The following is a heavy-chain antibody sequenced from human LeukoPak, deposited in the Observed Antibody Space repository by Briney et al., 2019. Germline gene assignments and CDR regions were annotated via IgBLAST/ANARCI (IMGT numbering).Heavy chain of an antibody. Sequence: GRSLRLSCAASGFTFSSYAMHWVRQAPGKGLEWVAVISYDGSNKYHADSVKGRFTISRDNSKNTLYLQMNSLRAEDTAVYYCARDRYTTVEEGMDVWGQGTTVTVSS. CDR3: ARDRYTTVEEGMDV. J-gene: IGHJ6*02. V-gene: IGHV3-30*04. CDR2: ISYDGSNK. CDR1: GFTFSSYA. D-gene: IGHD4-23*01.